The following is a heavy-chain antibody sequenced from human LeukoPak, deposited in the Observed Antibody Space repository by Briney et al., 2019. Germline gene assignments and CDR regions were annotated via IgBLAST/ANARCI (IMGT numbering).Heavy chain of an antibody. J-gene: IGHJ4*02. Sequence: GGSLRLSCAASGFTFRSYWMSWVRQAPGKGLEWAANIKQDGSEKDYVDSVKGRFTISRDNAENSLYLQMNSLRAEDTAVYYCAREGAGGNDYWGQGTLVTVSS. CDR3: AREGAGGNDY. D-gene: IGHD4-23*01. CDR2: IKQDGSEK. CDR1: GFTFRSYW. V-gene: IGHV3-7*01.